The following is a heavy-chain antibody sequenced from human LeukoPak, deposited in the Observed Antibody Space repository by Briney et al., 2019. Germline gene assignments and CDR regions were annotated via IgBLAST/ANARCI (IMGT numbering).Heavy chain of an antibody. Sequence: GGSLRLSCAASGFTFSSYTMNWVRQAPGKGLEWVSTISSSSTPIYNAMKGRFTISRDNAKNSLYLQMNSLRTDDTAVYYCARDREAVTGTGAFDIWGQGTMVTVSS. CDR1: GFTFSSYT. J-gene: IGHJ3*02. V-gene: IGHV3-21*01. CDR3: ARDREAVTGTGAFDI. D-gene: IGHD6-19*01. CDR2: ISSSSTPI.